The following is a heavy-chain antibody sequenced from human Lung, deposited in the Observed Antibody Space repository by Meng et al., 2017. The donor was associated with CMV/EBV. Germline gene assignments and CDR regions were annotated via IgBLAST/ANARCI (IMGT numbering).Heavy chain of an antibody. CDR3: ARGSRPYYYGSGSPLDP. CDR1: GFTVSDYY. CDR2: SSSSGRTI. D-gene: IGHD3-10*01. J-gene: IGHJ5*02. V-gene: IGHV3-11*01. Sequence: GGSLRLXXAASGFTVSDYYMTWIRQAPGKGLEWVSYSSSSGRTIYYADSVKGRFTISRDDAKNSLFLQMNSLRADDTAVYSCARGSRPYYYGSGSPLDPWGQGXLVTVSS.